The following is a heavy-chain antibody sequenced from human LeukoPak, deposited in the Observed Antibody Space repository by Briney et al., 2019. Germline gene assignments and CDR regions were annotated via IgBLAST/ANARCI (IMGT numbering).Heavy chain of an antibody. Sequence: ASVKVSCKASGYSFTSNYIHWVRQAPGQGLEWMGMIYPRDGSTSYAQKFQGRVTVTRDTSTSTVHMELSGLRSEDTAVYYCARDEPLPSSGWYNYYYGMDVWGQGTTVTVSS. V-gene: IGHV1-46*01. CDR2: IYPRDGST. D-gene: IGHD6-19*01. CDR3: ARDEPLPSSGWYNYYYGMDV. CDR1: GYSFTSNY. J-gene: IGHJ6*02.